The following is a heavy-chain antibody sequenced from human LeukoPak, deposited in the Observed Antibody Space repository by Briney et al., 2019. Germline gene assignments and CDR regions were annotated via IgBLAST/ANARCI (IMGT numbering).Heavy chain of an antibody. V-gene: IGHV1-69*01. CDR2: IIPIFGTA. D-gene: IGHD2-2*01. Sequence: SVKVSCKASGGTFSSYAISWVRQAPGQGLEWMGGIIPIFGTANYAQKFQGRVTITADESTSTAYMELSSLRSEDTAVYYCARGGPPEPAAPHYNWFDPWGQGTLVTVSS. J-gene: IGHJ5*02. CDR3: ARGGPPEPAAPHYNWFDP. CDR1: GGTFSSYA.